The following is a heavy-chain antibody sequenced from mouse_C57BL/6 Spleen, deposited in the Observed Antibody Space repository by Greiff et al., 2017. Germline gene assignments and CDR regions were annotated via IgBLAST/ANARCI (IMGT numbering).Heavy chain of an antibody. CDR3: ARMGYYGSSYKTVYFDY. CDR2: IWWDDDK. CDR1: GFSLSTFGMG. V-gene: IGHV8-8*01. J-gene: IGHJ2*01. Sequence: QVTLKVSGPGILQPSQTLRLTCSFSGFSLSTFGMGVGWIRQPSGKGLEWLAHIWWDDDKYYNPALKSRLTISKDTSKNQVFLKIAKVDTADTATYYCARMGYYGSSYKTVYFDYWGQGTTLTVSS. D-gene: IGHD1-1*01.